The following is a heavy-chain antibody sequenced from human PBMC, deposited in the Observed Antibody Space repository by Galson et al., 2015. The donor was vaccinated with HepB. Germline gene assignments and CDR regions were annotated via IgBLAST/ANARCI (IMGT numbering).Heavy chain of an antibody. D-gene: IGHD5-18*01. J-gene: IGHJ6*02. CDR1: GGTFSSYA. Sequence: SVKVSCKASGGTFSSYAISWVRQAPGQGLEWMGGIIPILGTANYAQKFQGRVTITADKSTSTAYMELSSLRSEDTAVYYCARSRGGQLWRYYYYYYGMDVWGQGTTVTVSS. CDR2: IIPILGTA. V-gene: IGHV1-69*10. CDR3: ARSRGGQLWRYYYYYYGMDV.